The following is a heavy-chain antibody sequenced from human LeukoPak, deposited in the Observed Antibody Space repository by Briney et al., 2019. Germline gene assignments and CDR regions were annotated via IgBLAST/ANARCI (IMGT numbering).Heavy chain of an antibody. CDR1: GFTFSSCS. CDR3: ARESIAAAGTLIDY. CDR2: ISSSSSYI. V-gene: IGHV3-21*01. J-gene: IGHJ4*02. Sequence: GGSLRLSCAASGFTFSSCSMNWVRQAPGKGLEWVSSISSSSSYIYYADSVKGRFTISRDNAKNSLYLQMNSLRAEDTAVYYCARESIAAAGTLIDYWGQGTLVTVSS. D-gene: IGHD6-13*01.